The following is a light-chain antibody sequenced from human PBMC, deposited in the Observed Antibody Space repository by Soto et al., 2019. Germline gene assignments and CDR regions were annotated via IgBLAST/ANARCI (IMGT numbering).Light chain of an antibody. V-gene: IGLV2-18*01. CDR3: SLYTSSSTVA. CDR1: SSDVGAYNR. Sequence: QSALTQPPSVSASPGQTVTIPCTATSSDVGAYNRVSWYQQYPGTPPKLMISEVNKRPSGVPDRSAGSKSGNTASLTISGLQAEDEADYYCSLYTSSSTVAFGGGTKLTVL. CDR2: EVN. J-gene: IGLJ2*01.